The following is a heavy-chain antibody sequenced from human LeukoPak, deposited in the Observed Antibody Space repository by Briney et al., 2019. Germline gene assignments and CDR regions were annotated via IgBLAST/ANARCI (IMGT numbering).Heavy chain of an antibody. CDR2: IKQDGSEK. J-gene: IGHJ4*02. Sequence: QSGGSLRLSCATSGFTFGSYWMTWVRQPPGKGLGWVANIKQDGSEKNYVDSVKGRFTISRDNSKNSLYLQMNSLRAEDTAVYYCARDPPRHVQVPCYWGQGTRVTVSS. CDR3: ARDPPRHVQVPCY. D-gene: IGHD1-1*01. CDR1: GFTFGSYW. V-gene: IGHV3-7*03.